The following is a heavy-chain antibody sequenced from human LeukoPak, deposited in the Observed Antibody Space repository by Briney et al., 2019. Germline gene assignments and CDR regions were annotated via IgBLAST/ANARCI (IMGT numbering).Heavy chain of an antibody. CDR3: ARDSSSGAYNWFDP. Sequence: ASVTVSCKASGYTFTSYGISWVRQAPGQGLEWMGWISAYNGNTNYAQKLQGRVTMTTDTSTSTAYMELRSLRSDDTAVYYCARDSSSGAYNWFDPWGQGTLVTVSS. V-gene: IGHV1-18*04. CDR1: GYTFTSYG. D-gene: IGHD3-22*01. CDR2: ISAYNGNT. J-gene: IGHJ5*02.